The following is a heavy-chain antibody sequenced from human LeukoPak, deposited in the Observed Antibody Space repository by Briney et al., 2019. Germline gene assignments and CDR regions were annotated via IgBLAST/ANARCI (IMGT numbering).Heavy chain of an antibody. Sequence: GASVKVSCKASGYSFTAYFIHWVRQVPGQGLEWMGWMNPTSAGSYFVQKFQGRVTVTRDTSITTAYMELSRLRSDDMAVYYCARGVRESVLRGFDPWGQGTLVTVSS. V-gene: IGHV1-2*02. D-gene: IGHD3-10*01. CDR2: MNPTSAGS. CDR1: GYSFTAYF. J-gene: IGHJ5*02. CDR3: ARGVRESVLRGFDP.